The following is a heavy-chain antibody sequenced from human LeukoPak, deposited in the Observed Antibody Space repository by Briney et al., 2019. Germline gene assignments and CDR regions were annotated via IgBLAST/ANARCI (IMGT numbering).Heavy chain of an antibody. CDR2: IYYSGST. V-gene: IGHV4-61*01. Sequence: PSETLSLTCTVSGGSVSSGSYYWSWIRQPPGKGLEWIGYIYYSGSTNYNPSLKSRVTISVDTSKNQFSLKLSSVTAADTAVYYCARVYPFYYYYGMDVWGQGTTVTVSS. J-gene: IGHJ6*02. CDR3: ARVYPFYYYYGMDV. CDR1: GGSVSSGSYY.